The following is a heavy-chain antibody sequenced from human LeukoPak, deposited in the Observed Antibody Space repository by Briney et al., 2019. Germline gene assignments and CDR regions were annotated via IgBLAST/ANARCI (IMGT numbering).Heavy chain of an antibody. V-gene: IGHV3-21*01. Sequence: GGTLRLSCAASGFTFSSYGMSWVRQAPGKGLEWVSSITSSSSYIYYADSVKGRFTISRDNAKTSLYLQMNSLRDEDTAVYYCARDPYSGNYGDYYYYYMDVWGKGTTVTISS. J-gene: IGHJ6*03. D-gene: IGHD1-26*01. CDR2: ITSSSSYI. CDR1: GFTFSSYG. CDR3: ARDPYSGNYGDYYYYYMDV.